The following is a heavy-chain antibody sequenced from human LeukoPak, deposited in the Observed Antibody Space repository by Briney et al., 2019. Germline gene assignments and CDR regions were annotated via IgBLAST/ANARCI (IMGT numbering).Heavy chain of an antibody. Sequence: SEKVSCKASGGTFSSYAISWVRQAPGQGLEWMGGIIPIFGTANYAQKFQGRVTMTADTSTSTAYMELKSLRSDDTAMYYCARDWHILSGRNCFDPWGQGTLVTVSS. CDR2: IIPIFGTA. D-gene: IGHD3-9*01. J-gene: IGHJ5*02. CDR1: GGTFSSYA. V-gene: IGHV1-69*06. CDR3: ARDWHILSGRNCFDP.